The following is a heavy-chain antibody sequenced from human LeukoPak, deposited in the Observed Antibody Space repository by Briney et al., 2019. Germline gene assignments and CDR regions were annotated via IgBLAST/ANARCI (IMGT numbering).Heavy chain of an antibody. CDR1: GFTFSSYW. CDR3: ARTGVDYDYVWGSYRGGWYFDY. D-gene: IGHD3-16*02. J-gene: IGHJ4*02. Sequence: GGSLRLSCAASGFTFSSYWMSWVRQAPGKGLEWVANIKQDGSEKYYVDSVKGRFTISRDNAKNSLHLQMNSLRAEDTAVYYCARTGVDYDYVWGSYRGGWYFDYWGQGTLVTVSS. CDR2: IKQDGSEK. V-gene: IGHV3-7*01.